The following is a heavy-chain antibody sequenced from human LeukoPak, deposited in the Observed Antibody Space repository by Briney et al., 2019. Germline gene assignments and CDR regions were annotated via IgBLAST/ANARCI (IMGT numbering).Heavy chain of an antibody. CDR3: ASQSPARYCSSTSCYGAFDI. CDR2: IIPIFGTA. D-gene: IGHD2-2*01. V-gene: IGHV1-69*13. CDR1: GGTFSSYA. Sequence: SVKVSCKASGGTFSSYAISWVRQAPGQGPEWMGGIIPIFGTANYAQKFQGRVTITADESTSTAYMELSRLRSEDTAVYYCASQSPARYCSSTSCYGAFDIWGQGTMVTVSS. J-gene: IGHJ3*02.